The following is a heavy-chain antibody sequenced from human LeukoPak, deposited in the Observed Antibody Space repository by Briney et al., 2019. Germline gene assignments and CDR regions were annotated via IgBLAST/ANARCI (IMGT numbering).Heavy chain of an antibody. CDR2: ISTYNGDT. CDR3: ARGSGSYYPFDY. CDR1: GYTFTSYG. J-gene: IGHJ4*02. Sequence: GASVKVSCKASGYTFTSYGISWVRQAPGQGLEWMGWISTYNGDTDYTQKLQGRVTMTTDTSTSTAYMELRSLRSDDTAVYYCARGSGSYYPFDYWGQGTLVTVSS. V-gene: IGHV1-18*01. D-gene: IGHD1-26*01.